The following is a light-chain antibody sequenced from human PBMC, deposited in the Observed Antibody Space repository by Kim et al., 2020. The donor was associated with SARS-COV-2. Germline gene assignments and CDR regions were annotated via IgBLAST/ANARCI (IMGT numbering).Light chain of an antibody. J-gene: IGLJ3*02. V-gene: IGLV10-54*01. Sequence: QAGLTQPPSVSKGLRQTATLTCTGNSNNVGNEGAAWLQQHQGHPPKLLSDRSNNRPSGISDRLSASRSGNTASLTITGLQPEDEADYYCSAWDSSLSAWVFGGGTKLTVL. CDR2: RSN. CDR1: SNNVGNEG. CDR3: SAWDSSLSAWV.